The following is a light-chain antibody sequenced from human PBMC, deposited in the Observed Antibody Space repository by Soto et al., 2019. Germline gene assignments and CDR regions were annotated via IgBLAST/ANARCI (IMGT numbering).Light chain of an antibody. CDR2: EVT. CDR1: SSDVGGYNY. CDR3: ASYAGGNKV. V-gene: IGLV2-8*01. J-gene: IGLJ1*01. Sequence: QSALTQPPSASGSPGQSVAISCTGTSSDVGGYNYVSWYQQHPGKAPKLMIYEVTKRPSGVPDRFSGSKSGNTAYLTVSGLLPEDEADYYCASYAGGNKVFGTGTKVSVL.